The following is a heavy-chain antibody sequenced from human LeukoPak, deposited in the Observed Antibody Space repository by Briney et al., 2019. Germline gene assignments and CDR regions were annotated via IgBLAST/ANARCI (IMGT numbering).Heavy chain of an antibody. CDR2: IYYSGTT. CDR3: ARSGTVTTWNY. CDR1: GGSISSGGYY. J-gene: IGHJ4*02. Sequence: SETLSLTCTVSGGSISSGGYYWSWIRQHPGKGLEWIGYIYYSGTTYYNPSPKSRVSISLDTSKNQSSLNLSSVTAADTAVYYCARSGTVTTWNYWGQGTLVTVSS. V-gene: IGHV4-31*03. D-gene: IGHD4-17*01.